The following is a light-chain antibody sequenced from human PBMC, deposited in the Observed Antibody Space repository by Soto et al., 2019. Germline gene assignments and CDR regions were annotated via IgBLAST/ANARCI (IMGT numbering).Light chain of an antibody. V-gene: IGLV6-57*02. J-gene: IGLJ1*01. CDR1: GGKIASNY. CDR2: EDN. CDR3: QSYDTNSFYV. Sequence: NFMLTQPHSVPNSPGKTITISCTGTGGKIASNYVQWYQQRPGSAPTPVIYEDNQRPSGVPDRFSASIDTSTNSASLVISGLKVEDEADYYCQSYDTNSFYVFGTGTQLTVL.